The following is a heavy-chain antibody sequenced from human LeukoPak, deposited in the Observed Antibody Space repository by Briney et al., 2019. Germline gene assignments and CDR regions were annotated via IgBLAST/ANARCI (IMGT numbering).Heavy chain of an antibody. CDR1: GFTFSSYS. Sequence: GGSLRLSCTASGFTFSSYSMNWVRQAPGKGLEWVSYISSDSNNIQYADSVKGRFTISRDNAKNSLYLQMDSLRAEDTAVYFCAKDRQPEAARPFDYWGQGALVTVSS. J-gene: IGHJ4*02. CDR2: ISSDSNNI. CDR3: AKDRQPEAARPFDY. D-gene: IGHD6-6*01. V-gene: IGHV3-48*01.